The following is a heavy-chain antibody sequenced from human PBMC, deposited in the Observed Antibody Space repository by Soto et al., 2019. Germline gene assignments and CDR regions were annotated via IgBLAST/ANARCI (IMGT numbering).Heavy chain of an antibody. D-gene: IGHD6-19*01. CDR2: ISDSGATT. CDR3: AKEDTSSGSLDY. J-gene: IGHJ4*02. CDR1: GFPFGENA. Sequence: GGSLRLSCAASGFPFGENAMSWVRQAPGKGLERVSGISDSGATTYYADSVRGLFTISRDNSKNTLYLQMKSLRAEDSASYYCAKEDTSSGSLDYWGQGALVTVSS. V-gene: IGHV3-23*01.